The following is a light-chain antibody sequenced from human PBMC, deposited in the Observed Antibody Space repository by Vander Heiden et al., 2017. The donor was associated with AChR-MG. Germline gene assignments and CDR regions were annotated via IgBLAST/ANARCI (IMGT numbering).Light chain of an antibody. Sequence: DIQMTQSPSSLSASVGDRVTITCRASQSISDYLNWYQQKPREAPKLLIYTASTLQRGVPSRFSGSGSGTDFTLTISSLQPDDFATYYCQQSYSTVSITFGQGTRLEIK. V-gene: IGKV1-39*01. CDR2: TAS. CDR3: QQSYSTVSIT. CDR1: QSISDY. J-gene: IGKJ5*01.